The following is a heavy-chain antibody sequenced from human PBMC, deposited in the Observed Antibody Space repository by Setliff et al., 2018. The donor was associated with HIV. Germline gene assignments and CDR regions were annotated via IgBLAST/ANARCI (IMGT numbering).Heavy chain of an antibody. CDR1: GVSITTDGYY. Sequence: PSETLSLTCSVSGVSITTDGYYWSWIRHYPGKGLEWIGYMYHSGSTYYNASLASRLIMSLDPSKNQFSLKLNSMTAADTAMYYCARFKLVWFGALSPDAFDVWGQGTMVTVSS. CDR2: MYHSGST. V-gene: IGHV4-31*03. CDR3: ARFKLVWFGALSPDAFDV. D-gene: IGHD3-10*01. J-gene: IGHJ3*01.